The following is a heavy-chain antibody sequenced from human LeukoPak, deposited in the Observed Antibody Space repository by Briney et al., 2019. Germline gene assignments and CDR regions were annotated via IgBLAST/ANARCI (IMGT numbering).Heavy chain of an antibody. CDR2: IYSGGST. Sequence: GGSLRLSCAASGFTVCSNYMSWVRQAPGKGLEWVSVIYSGGSTYYADSVKGRFTISRDNSKNTLYLQMNSLRAEDTAVYYCARDWWPPGGMFDYWGQGTLVTVSS. V-gene: IGHV3-53*01. J-gene: IGHJ4*02. CDR3: ARDWWPPGGMFDY. CDR1: GFTVCSNY. D-gene: IGHD2-15*01.